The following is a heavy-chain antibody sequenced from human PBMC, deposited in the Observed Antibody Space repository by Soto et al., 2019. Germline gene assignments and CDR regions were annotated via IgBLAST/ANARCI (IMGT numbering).Heavy chain of an antibody. Sequence: PSETLSLTCTVSGGSMSSYYWTWIRQPAGKGLEWIGRVYSSGGTHYNPSLKSRVTISLDTSKNQFSLRLLSVTDADTAVYYCARGQRFSDWFDPWGQGTLVTVSP. CDR2: VYSSGGT. CDR1: GGSMSSYY. D-gene: IGHD3-3*01. V-gene: IGHV4-4*07. CDR3: ARGQRFSDWFDP. J-gene: IGHJ5*02.